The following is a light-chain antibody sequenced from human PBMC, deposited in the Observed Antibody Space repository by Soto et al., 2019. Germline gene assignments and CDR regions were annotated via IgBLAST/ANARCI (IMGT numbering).Light chain of an antibody. V-gene: IGKV3-20*01. CDR2: DTS. J-gene: IGKJ5*01. CDR3: KQYGTSEII. CDR1: QTLSNSF. Sequence: DIVLTQSPGTLSLSPGERATLSCRASQTLSNSFIAWYQQKPGQAPRLLIYDTSSRATGVQDRYSASGSGTDFTLTISRLEPEDFAVFFCKQYGTSEIIFGQGTRLEIK.